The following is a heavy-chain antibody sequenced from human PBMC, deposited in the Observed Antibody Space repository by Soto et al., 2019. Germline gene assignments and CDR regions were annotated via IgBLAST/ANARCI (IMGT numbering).Heavy chain of an antibody. CDR2: IYPGDSDT. J-gene: IGHJ6*02. Sequence: GESLKISCKGSGYSFTSYWIGWVRQMPGKGLEWMGIIYPGDSDTRYSPSFQGQVTISADKSISTAYLQWSSLKASDTAMYYCARQGGYYDSIYYYYYGMDVWGQGTTVTVSS. D-gene: IGHD3-22*01. V-gene: IGHV5-51*01. CDR1: GYSFTSYW. CDR3: ARQGGYYDSIYYYYYGMDV.